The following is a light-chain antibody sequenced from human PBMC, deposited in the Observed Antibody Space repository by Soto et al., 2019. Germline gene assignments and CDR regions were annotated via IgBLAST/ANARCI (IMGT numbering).Light chain of an antibody. CDR3: QQRSNWRGT. CDR2: DAS. Sequence: EIVLTQSPATLSFSPGERATLSCRASQSINKYLAWYQQKPGQAPRLLIYDASNRATGIPARFSGSGSGTDFTLTITSLETEDFAVYYCQQRSNWRGTFGGGTKVDI. J-gene: IGKJ4*01. CDR1: QSINKY. V-gene: IGKV3-11*01.